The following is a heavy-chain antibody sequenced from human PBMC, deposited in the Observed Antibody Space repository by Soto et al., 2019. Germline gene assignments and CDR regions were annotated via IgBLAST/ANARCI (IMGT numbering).Heavy chain of an antibody. V-gene: IGHV3-30-3*01. CDR2: ISYDGSNK. J-gene: IGHJ3*02. CDR1: GFTFSSYA. Sequence: PGGSLRLSCAASGFTFSSYAMHWVRQAPGKGLEWVAVISYDGSNKYYADSVKGRFTISRDNAKNSLYLQMNSLRAEDTAVYYCARDNYYDSSRIERDAFDIWGQGTMVTVSS. D-gene: IGHD3-22*01. CDR3: ARDNYYDSSRIERDAFDI.